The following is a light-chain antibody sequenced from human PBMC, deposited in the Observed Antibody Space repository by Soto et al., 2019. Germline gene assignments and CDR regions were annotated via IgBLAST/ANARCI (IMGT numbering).Light chain of an antibody. Sequence: QSVLTQPPSASGTPGQRVTFSCSGSSSNIGGNTVSWFQHLPRTAPKLLIFSNSQRPSGVPDRFSGAKSGTSASLAISGLQSEDEANYYCQSYDNILSGPLFGGGTQLTVL. V-gene: IGLV1-44*01. J-gene: IGLJ7*01. CDR1: SSNIGGNT. CDR3: QSYDNILSGPL. CDR2: SNS.